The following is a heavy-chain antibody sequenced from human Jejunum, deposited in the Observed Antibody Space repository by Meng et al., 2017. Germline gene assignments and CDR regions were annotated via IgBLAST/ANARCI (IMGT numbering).Heavy chain of an antibody. CDR3: ARRIRGGSYLG. V-gene: IGHV4-28*01. CDR2: IYNSGTT. Sequence: QVQLQESGPGLGKPADTRSLTCAVSGNSVSSNNWWGWIRQPPGKGLEWIGDIYNSGTTYYSPSLKSRVTMSVDTSKNQFSLRLSSVTAADTAVYYCARRIRGGSYLGWGQGTLVTVSS. J-gene: IGHJ4*02. CDR1: GNSVSSNNW. D-gene: IGHD1-26*01.